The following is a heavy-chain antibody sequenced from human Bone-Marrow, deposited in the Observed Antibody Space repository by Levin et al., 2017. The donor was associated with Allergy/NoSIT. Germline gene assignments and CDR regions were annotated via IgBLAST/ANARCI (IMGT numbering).Heavy chain of an antibody. CDR2: IKQDGSEK. CDR3: ARIGYCTGGVCSFDY. J-gene: IGHJ4*02. V-gene: IGHV3-7*03. Sequence: HSGGSLRLSCAASRFTFSSHWMTWVRQAPGKGLEWVANIKQDGSEKYFVDSLKGRFTISRDNAKNSLFLQMNSLRAEDTAVYYCARIGYCTGGVCSFDYWGQGTLVTVSS. D-gene: IGHD2-8*02. CDR1: RFTFSSHW.